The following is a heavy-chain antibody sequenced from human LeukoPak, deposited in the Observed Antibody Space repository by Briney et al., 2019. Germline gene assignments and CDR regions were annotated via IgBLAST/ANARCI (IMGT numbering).Heavy chain of an antibody. Sequence: GGSLRLSCAASGFTFSSSWMNWVRQAPGKGLEWISYISGGGETRYYADSVKGRFTISRDNGKNSLYLQMNSLRAEDTAVYYCARDASGANLPFDYWGQGTQVTVSS. CDR3: ARDASGANLPFDY. CDR2: ISGGGETR. J-gene: IGHJ4*02. CDR1: GFTFSSSW. V-gene: IGHV3-48*03. D-gene: IGHD4/OR15-4a*01.